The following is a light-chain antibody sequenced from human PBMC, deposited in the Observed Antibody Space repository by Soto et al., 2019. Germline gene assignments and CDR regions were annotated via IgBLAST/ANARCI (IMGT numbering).Light chain of an antibody. CDR2: KAS. Sequence: DIEMTHSPSTLSASVRDRVTITCRSSQSISRWLAWYQQKPGKAPKLLIYKASSLLSGVQSRFSGSGSGTVFTLTIRTLQPDDFATYYCLLYNSYSCWTCGEGTKGEIK. J-gene: IGKJ1*01. CDR3: LLYNSYSCWT. V-gene: IGKV1-5*03. CDR1: QSISRW.